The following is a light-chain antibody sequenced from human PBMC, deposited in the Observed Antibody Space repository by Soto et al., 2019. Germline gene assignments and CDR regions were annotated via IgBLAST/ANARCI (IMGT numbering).Light chain of an antibody. V-gene: IGKV2-28*01. CDR1: QSLLHSDGNDY. CDR3: LPPLQTPYT. Sequence: IVMTQSPLSLPVPPGETASISCRSSQSLLHSDGNDYLDWYLQKPGQSPQLMIYLGSNRASGVPDRICGRRSGTDFTLKITRVEAEEVRVYYCLPPLQTPYTFGQWTKLEI. J-gene: IGKJ2*01. CDR2: LGS.